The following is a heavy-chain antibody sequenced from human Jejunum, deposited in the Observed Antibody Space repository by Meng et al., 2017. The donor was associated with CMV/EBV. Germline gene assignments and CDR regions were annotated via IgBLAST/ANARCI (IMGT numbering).Heavy chain of an antibody. Sequence: QVQLQQSGPGLVTPSETLSLTCRVSGVSIRTHYWSWVRQTPGKGLEWIASIHYTGRADYSPSLKSRLTISVDTSDSQLSLKLSSVTPADTAMYYCAERGGGYWGQGILVTVSS. CDR1: GVSIRTHY. V-gene: IGHV4-59*11. CDR2: IHYTGRA. J-gene: IGHJ4*02. CDR3: AERGGGY. D-gene: IGHD1-1*01.